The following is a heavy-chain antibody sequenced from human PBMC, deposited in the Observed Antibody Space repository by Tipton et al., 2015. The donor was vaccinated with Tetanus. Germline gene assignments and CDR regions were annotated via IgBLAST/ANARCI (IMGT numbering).Heavy chain of an antibody. CDR1: GGSISSGGYY. CDR3: ARLSSSANDAHGFDI. D-gene: IGHD3-22*01. CDR2: IYYSGST. J-gene: IGHJ3*02. V-gene: IGHV4-31*03. Sequence: TLSLTCTVSGGSISSGGYYWSWIRQHPGKGLEWIGYIYYSGSTYYNPALTSRVTMSVDTSMIQFSLKLRSLTDADTAVYYCARLSSSANDAHGFDIWGQGTMVTVSS.